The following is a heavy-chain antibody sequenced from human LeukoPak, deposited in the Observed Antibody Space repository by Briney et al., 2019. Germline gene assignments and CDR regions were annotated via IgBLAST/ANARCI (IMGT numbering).Heavy chain of an antibody. D-gene: IGHD1-26*01. J-gene: IGHJ4*02. CDR3: AKDSEEEPQYYSDY. V-gene: IGHV3-23*01. CDR1: GFTFSSYV. Sequence: GGSLRLSCAASGFTFSSYVMSWVRQAPGKGLEWVSGISGSGGSTYYGDSVKGRFTVSRDNSKNTLYLQMDSLRAEDTAIYYCAKDSEEEPQYYSDYWGQGTLVTVSS. CDR2: ISGSGGST.